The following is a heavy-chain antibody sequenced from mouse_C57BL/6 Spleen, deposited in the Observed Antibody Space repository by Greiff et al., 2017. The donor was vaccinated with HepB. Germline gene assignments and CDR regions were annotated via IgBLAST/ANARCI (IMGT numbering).Heavy chain of an antibody. CDR3: ARKGPVTWYYFDY. CDR1: GFSLSTSVMG. CDR2: IYCVDDK. V-gene: IGHV8-12*01. J-gene: IGHJ2*01. D-gene: IGHD1-1*02. Sequence: QVTLKECGPGILQSSQSLSLSCSFSGFSLSTSVMGVIWLRQPPGKGLEWLVHIYCVDDKRYNPSLKSRLTISKDTSRNQVFLKITSVDTADTATYYCARKGPVTWYYFDYWGQGTTLTVSS.